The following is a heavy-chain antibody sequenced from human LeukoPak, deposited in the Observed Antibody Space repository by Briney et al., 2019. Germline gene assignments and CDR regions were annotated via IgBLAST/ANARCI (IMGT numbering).Heavy chain of an antibody. D-gene: IGHD6-19*01. V-gene: IGHV3-23*01. J-gene: IGHJ4*02. CDR3: AKVEGVAGPGDY. Sequence: GRSLRLSCAASGFTFSSYAMSWVRQAPGKGLEWVSAISGSESITYYADSVKGRFTISRDNSKNTLYLQMNSLRAEDTAVYYCAKVEGVAGPGDYWGQGTLVTVSS. CDR2: ISGSESIT. CDR1: GFTFSSYA.